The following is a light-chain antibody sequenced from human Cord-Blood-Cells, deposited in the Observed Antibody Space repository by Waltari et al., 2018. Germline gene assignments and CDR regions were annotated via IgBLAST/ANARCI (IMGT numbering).Light chain of an antibody. CDR3: QQYGSSPYT. V-gene: IGKV3-20*01. CDR2: GAA. Sequence: EIVLTQSPGTLSLSPGERATLSCRASQSVSSIYLAWYQQKPGQAPRLLISGAASRATCIPDRFSGSGSGTDFTLTISRLEPEDVAVYYCQQYGSSPYTFGQGTKLEIK. CDR1: QSVSSIY. J-gene: IGKJ2*01.